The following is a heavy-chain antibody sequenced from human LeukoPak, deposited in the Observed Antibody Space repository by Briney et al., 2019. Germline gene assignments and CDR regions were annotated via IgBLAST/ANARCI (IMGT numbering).Heavy chain of an antibody. Sequence: GASVKVSCKASGGTFSSYAISWVRQAPGQGLEWMGGIIPIFGTANYAQKFQGRVTITADESTSTAYMELSSLRSEDTAVYYCARGGRPKWELLSHFDYWGQGTLVTVSS. J-gene: IGHJ4*02. CDR2: IIPIFGTA. CDR1: GGTFSSYA. CDR3: ARGGRPKWELLSHFDY. V-gene: IGHV1-69*13. D-gene: IGHD1-26*01.